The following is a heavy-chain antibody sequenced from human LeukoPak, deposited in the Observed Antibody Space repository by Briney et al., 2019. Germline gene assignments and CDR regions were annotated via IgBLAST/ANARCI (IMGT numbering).Heavy chain of an antibody. CDR2: ISSSGSTI. CDR1: GFTFSDYY. J-gene: IGHJ5*02. Sequence: GGSLRLSCAASGFTFSDYYMSWIRQAPGKGLEWVSYISSSGSTIYYADSVKGRFTISRDNAKNSLYLQMNSLRAEDTAVYYCARGLFGSSYYAASVGNWCDPWGQGTLVTVSS. CDR3: ARGLFGSSYYAASVGNWCDP. D-gene: IGHD4/OR15-4a*01. V-gene: IGHV3-11*01.